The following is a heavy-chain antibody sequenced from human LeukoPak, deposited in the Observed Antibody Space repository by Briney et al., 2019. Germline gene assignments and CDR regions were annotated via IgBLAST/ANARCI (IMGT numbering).Heavy chain of an antibody. CDR1: GYSFTSYW. CDR2: IYPGDSDT. V-gene: IGHV5-51*01. Sequence: GESLKISCKGSGYSFTSYWIGWVRQMPGKGLEWMGIIYPGDSDTRYSPSFQGQVTIPADKSISTAYLQWSSLKASDTAMYYCARSTIFGVVISSGFDYWGQGTLVTVSS. CDR3: ARSTIFGVVISSGFDY. J-gene: IGHJ4*02. D-gene: IGHD3-3*02.